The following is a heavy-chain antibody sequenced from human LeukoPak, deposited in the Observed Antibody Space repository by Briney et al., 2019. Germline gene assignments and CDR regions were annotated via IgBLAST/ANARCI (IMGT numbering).Heavy chain of an antibody. V-gene: IGHV3-74*01. CDR2: INSDGSST. Sequence: GGSLRLSCAASGFTFNNYWMHWVRQAPGKGLVWVSRINSDGSSTSYADSVKGRFTISRDNAKKTLYLQMNSLRAEDTAVYYCAKEDHYDYVWGSYRYTPTPDYWGQGTLVTVSS. CDR3: AKEDHYDYVWGSYRYTPTPDY. J-gene: IGHJ4*02. CDR1: GFTFNNYW. D-gene: IGHD3-16*02.